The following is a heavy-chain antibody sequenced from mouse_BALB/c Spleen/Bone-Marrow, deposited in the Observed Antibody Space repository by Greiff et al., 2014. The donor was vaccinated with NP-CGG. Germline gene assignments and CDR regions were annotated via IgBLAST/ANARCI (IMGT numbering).Heavy chain of an antibody. J-gene: IGHJ2*01. V-gene: IGHV14-3*02. D-gene: IGHD1-1*01. CDR1: GFNIKDTY. Sequence: DVKLVESGAELVKPGASVKLSCTASGFNIKDTYMHWVKQRPEQGLEWIGRIDPANGNTKYDPKFQGKATITADTSSNTAYLQLSSLTSEDTAVYYCARYYYGSSYFDCWGQGTTLTVSS. CDR2: IDPANGNT. CDR3: ARYYYGSSYFDC.